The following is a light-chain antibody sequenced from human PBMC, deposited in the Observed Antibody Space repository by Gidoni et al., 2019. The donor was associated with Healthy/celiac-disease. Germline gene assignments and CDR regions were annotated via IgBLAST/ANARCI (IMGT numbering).Light chain of an antibody. CDR3: QQYYSYPPIT. Sequence: AIRITQSPSSLSASTGDRVTITCRASQGISSYLAWYQQKPGKAPKLLIYAASTLQSGVPSRFSGSGSGTDFTLTISCLQSEDLATYYCQQYYSYPPITFXPXTKVDIK. CDR2: AAS. V-gene: IGKV1-8*01. CDR1: QGISSY. J-gene: IGKJ3*01.